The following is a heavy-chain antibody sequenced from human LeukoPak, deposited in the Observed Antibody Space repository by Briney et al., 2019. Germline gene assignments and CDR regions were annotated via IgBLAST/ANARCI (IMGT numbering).Heavy chain of an antibody. J-gene: IGHJ6*02. V-gene: IGHV3-21*01. D-gene: IGHD2-2*01. Sequence: GGSLRLSCAASGFPFSSYSMNWVRPAPGKGLEWVSSISSSSYIYFADSVKGRFTISRDNATNSLYLQMNSLRAEDTAVYYCARDLGWCSSTSCFEETPYYYYGMDVWGQGTTVTVSS. CDR3: ARDLGWCSSTSCFEETPYYYYGMDV. CDR2: ISSSSYI. CDR1: GFPFSSYS.